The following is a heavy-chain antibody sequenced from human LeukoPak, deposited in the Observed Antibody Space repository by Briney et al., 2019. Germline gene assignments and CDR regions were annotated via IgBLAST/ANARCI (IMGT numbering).Heavy chain of an antibody. CDR2: ILPKSGDT. J-gene: IGHJ6*02. V-gene: IGHV1-2*02. D-gene: IGHD2-15*01. CDR1: GYTFTDYY. CDR3: ARAGDIVVVDYYYYGMGV. Sequence: ASVKVSCKASGYTFTDYYLHWVRQAPGQRLEWMGWILPKSGDTNYAQEFQGRVSMTRDTSTSTAYMELSRLRSDDTAVYYCARAGDIVVVDYYYYGMGVWGQGTTVTVSS.